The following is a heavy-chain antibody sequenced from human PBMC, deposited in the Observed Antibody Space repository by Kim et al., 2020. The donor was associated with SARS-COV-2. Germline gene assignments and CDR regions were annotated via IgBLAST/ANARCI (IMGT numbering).Heavy chain of an antibody. D-gene: IGHD3-16*01. CDR1: GFTFSNYA. V-gene: IGHV3-23*01. J-gene: IGHJ4*02. CDR2: ISTSGGAR. CDR3: AKSNSYSYWVEADY. Sequence: GGSLRLSCAASGFTFSNYAMSWVRQAPGKGLEWVSSISTSGGARYYADSVKGRFTISRDNSENTLYLQMNSLRVEDTAIYYCAKSNSYSYWVEADYWGPGTLVTVSS.